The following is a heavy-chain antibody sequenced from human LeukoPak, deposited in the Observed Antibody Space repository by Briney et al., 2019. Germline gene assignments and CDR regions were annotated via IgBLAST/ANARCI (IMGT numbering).Heavy chain of an antibody. V-gene: IGHV1-18*01. CDR2: ISTYNGNT. J-gene: IGHJ6*02. D-gene: IGHD2-15*01. CDR1: GYTFTSYG. CDR3: ARDPDCSGDRCYSWGNGMDV. Sequence: ASVKVSCKASGYTFTSYGISWVRQAPGQGLEWMGWISTYNGNTNYAQKFQGRVTMTTDTSTSTAYMELRSLRSGDTAVYYCARDPDCSGDRCYSWGNGMDVWGQGTTVTVSS.